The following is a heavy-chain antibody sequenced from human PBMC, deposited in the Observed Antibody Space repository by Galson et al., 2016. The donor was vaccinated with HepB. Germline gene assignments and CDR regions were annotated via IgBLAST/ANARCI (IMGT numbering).Heavy chain of an antibody. Sequence: SLRLSCAASGFTFSSYAMSWVRQAPGKGLEWVSYISSSGSTIYYADSVKGRFTISRDNAKNSLYLQMDSLRAEDTAVYYCARGDRHSSSWWGFDYWGQGTLVTVSS. J-gene: IGHJ4*02. D-gene: IGHD6-13*01. CDR3: ARGDRHSSSWWGFDY. CDR1: GFTFSSYA. CDR2: ISSSGSTI. V-gene: IGHV3-48*01.